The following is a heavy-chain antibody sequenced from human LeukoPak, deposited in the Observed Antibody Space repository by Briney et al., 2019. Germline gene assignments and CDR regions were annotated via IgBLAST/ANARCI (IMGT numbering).Heavy chain of an antibody. V-gene: IGHV3-23*01. Sequence: GGSLRLSCAASGFTFSSYGMSWVRQAPGKWLEWVSAISGSGGSTYYADSVKGRFTISRDNSKNTLYLQMNSLRAEDTAVYYCAKEFYYDSSAVNWFDPWGQGTLVTVSS. CDR3: AKEFYYDSSAVNWFDP. D-gene: IGHD3-22*01. J-gene: IGHJ5*02. CDR1: GFTFSSYG. CDR2: ISGSGGST.